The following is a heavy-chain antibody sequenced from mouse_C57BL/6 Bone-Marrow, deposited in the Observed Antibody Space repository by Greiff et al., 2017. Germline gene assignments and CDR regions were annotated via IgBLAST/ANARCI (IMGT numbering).Heavy chain of an antibody. CDR1: GFTFSSYT. Sequence: EVKLMESGGGLVKPGGSLKLSCAASGFTFSSYTLSWVRQTPEKRLQWVAAISGGGGNTYYPARVKGRFTISRDNDKNILYLQMSSLRSENTALCYYSRQVTTVLATKYFDVWGTGTTVTVSS. V-gene: IGHV5-9*01. CDR3: SRQVTTVLATKYFDV. CDR2: ISGGGGNT. D-gene: IGHD1-1*01. J-gene: IGHJ1*03.